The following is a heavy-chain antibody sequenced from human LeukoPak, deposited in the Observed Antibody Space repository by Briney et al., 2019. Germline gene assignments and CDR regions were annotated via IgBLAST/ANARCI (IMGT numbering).Heavy chain of an antibody. CDR1: GFTFSSYG. Sequence: GGSLRLSCAASGFTFSSYGMHWVRQAPGKGLEWVAVIWYDASNKYYADSVKGRFTISRDNSKNTLYLQMNSLRAEDTAVYYCAREYDIVATYFDYWGQGTLVTVSS. J-gene: IGHJ4*02. CDR2: IWYDASNK. D-gene: IGHD5-12*01. CDR3: AREYDIVATYFDY. V-gene: IGHV3-33*01.